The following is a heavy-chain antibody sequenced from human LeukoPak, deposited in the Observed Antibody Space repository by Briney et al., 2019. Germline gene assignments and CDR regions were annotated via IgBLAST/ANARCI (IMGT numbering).Heavy chain of an antibody. Sequence: GGSLRLSCAASGFTFSSYAMAWVRQALGKGLEWVSAIHSAGRSTYYPDSLKGRVTISRDNSKNTLYLQMKSLRPEHTAVYYCARVPTSGTYYYFDYWGQGTLVTVSS. V-gene: IGHV3-23*01. CDR1: GFTFSSYA. CDR2: IHSAGRST. J-gene: IGHJ4*02. CDR3: ARVPTSGTYYYFDY. D-gene: IGHD2-8*01.